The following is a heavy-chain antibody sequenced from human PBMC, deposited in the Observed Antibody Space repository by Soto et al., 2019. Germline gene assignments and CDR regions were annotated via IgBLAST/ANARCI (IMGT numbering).Heavy chain of an antibody. D-gene: IGHD3-16*01. V-gene: IGHV3-33*01. CDR2: MWYDGTNK. CDR1: GFTFRIYS. J-gene: IGHJ3*02. Sequence: GGSLRLACAASGFTFRIYSMHWVRQSPGKGLEWVAVMWYDGTNKYYGESVKGRFTISRDNSENTLYLQMNSLRVEDTAVYYCARDATFGTKGGSFDIWGHGTLVTVSS. CDR3: ARDATFGTKGGSFDI.